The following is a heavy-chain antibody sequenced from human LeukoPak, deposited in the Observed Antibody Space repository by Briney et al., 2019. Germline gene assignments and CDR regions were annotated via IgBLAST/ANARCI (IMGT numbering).Heavy chain of an antibody. V-gene: IGHV5-51*01. CDR1: GYTLTGYW. Sequence: GESLKISCKGSGYTLTGYWIGWVRQMSGKGLEWMGIIYPGDSDTRYSPSFQGQVTISADKFLMTAYLQWGSLKASDTAMYYCARLGASGVDVWGQGTTDTVSS. CDR3: ARLGASGVDV. CDR2: IYPGDSDT. J-gene: IGHJ6*02. D-gene: IGHD1-26*01.